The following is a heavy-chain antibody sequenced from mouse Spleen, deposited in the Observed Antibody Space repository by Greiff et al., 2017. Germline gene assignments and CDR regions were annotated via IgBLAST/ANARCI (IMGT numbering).Heavy chain of an antibody. J-gene: IGHJ3*01. CDR2: IDPANGNT. D-gene: IGHD1-1*01. Sequence: VQLQQSVAELVRPGASVKLSCTASGFNIKNTYMHWVKQRPEQGLEWIGRIDPANGNTKYAPKFQGKATITADTSSNTAYLQLSSLTSEDTAIYYCARAERGNYYGSSPWFAYWGQGTLVTVSA. CDR3: ARAERGNYYGSSPWFAY. CDR1: GFNIKNTY. V-gene: IGHV14-3*01.